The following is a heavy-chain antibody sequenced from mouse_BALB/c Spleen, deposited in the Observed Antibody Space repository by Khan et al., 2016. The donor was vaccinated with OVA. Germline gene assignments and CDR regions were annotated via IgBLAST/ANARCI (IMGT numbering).Heavy chain of an antibody. CDR2: IDPPNDDS. V-gene: IGHV14-3*02. CDR3: ATLYGNRFAF. D-gene: IGHD2-1*01. J-gene: IGHJ3*01. CDR1: GFNIKDTY. Sequence: VQLKESGAELVKPGASVKLSCSASGFNIKDTYIHWMKQRPEQGLEWIGRIDPPNDDSKYGQKFQAKATLTADTSSNTAYLQLSSLTSEDTAVYYCATLYGNRFAFWSQGTLVSVSA.